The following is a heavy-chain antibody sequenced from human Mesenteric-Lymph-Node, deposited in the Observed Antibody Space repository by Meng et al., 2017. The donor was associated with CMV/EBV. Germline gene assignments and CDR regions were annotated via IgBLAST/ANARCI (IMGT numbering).Heavy chain of an antibody. J-gene: IGHJ5*02. CDR1: GFAVSYYP. V-gene: IGHV3-33*05. D-gene: IGHD6-19*01. CDR3: ARDWGSSAWYNWFDP. CDR2: ISYDGGAT. Sequence: SGFAVSYYPMHWVRQAPGKGLEWVTMISYDGGATYYPDSVKGRFTISRDTSKNTLYLQMNSLRAEDTAVYYCARDWGSSAWYNWFDPWGQGTLVTVSS.